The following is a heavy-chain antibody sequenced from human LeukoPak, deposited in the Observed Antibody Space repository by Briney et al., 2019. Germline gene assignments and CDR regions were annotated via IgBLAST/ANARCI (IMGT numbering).Heavy chain of an antibody. V-gene: IGHV3-23*01. CDR3: AKSIVVDGYNSN. D-gene: IGHD5-24*01. Sequence: PGGSLRLSCAASGFTFSTSAMNWVRQAPGKGLEWVSAMTGSGGSTYYADSVRGRFTISRDNSKNTLYLQMNSLRAEDTAVYYCAKSIVVDGYNSNWGQGTLVTVSS. CDR2: MTGSGGST. CDR1: GFTFSTSA. J-gene: IGHJ4*02.